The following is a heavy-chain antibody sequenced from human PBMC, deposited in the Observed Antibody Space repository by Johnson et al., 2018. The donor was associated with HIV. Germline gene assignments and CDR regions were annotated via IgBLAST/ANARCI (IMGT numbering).Heavy chain of an antibody. CDR2: IWYDGINK. D-gene: IGHD1-26*01. J-gene: IGHJ3*02. CDR1: GFTFSSYG. CDR3: ARRSWAFDAFDI. Sequence: QEQLVESGGGLVQPGGSLRLSCAAFGFTFSSYGIHWVRQAPGKGLAWVAVIWYDGINKYYADSVKGRFTISRDNSKNTLYLQMNSLRAEDTAVYYCARRSWAFDAFDIWGQGTMVTVSS. V-gene: IGHV3-33*01.